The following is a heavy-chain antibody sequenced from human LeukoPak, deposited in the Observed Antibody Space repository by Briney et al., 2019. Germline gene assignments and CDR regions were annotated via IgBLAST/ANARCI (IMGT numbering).Heavy chain of an antibody. V-gene: IGHV1-8*01. Sequence: ASVKASTKVCGYTFTSYDINWVRQATGQGLEWMGWMNPNSGNTGYAQKFQRRVTMTRNTSISTAYMELSSLRSEDTAVYYCASIYCSSTSCYYYYYYGMVVWGQGTTVTVSS. D-gene: IGHD2-2*01. J-gene: IGHJ6*02. CDR2: MNPNSGNT. CDR1: GYTFTSYD. CDR3: ASIYCSSTSCYYYYYYGMVV.